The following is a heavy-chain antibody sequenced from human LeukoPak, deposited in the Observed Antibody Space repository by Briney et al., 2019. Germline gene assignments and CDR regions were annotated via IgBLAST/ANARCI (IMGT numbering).Heavy chain of an antibody. V-gene: IGHV4-4*07. CDR2: IYTSGST. D-gene: IGHD3-3*01. CDR3: ARATIFGVVIARDFDY. J-gene: IGHJ4*02. Sequence: SETLSLTCTVSGGSISSYYWSWIRQPAGKGLEWIGRIYTSGSTNYNPSLKSRVTMSVDTSKNQFSLKLSSVTAADTAVYYCARATIFGVVIARDFDYWGQGTLVTVSS. CDR1: GGSISSYY.